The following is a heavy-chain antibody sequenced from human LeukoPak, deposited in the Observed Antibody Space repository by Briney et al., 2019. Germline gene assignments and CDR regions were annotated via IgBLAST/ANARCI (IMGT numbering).Heavy chain of an antibody. Sequence: SETLSLTCSVSGGSVSSGSYYWGWIRQPPGKGLEWIGNIYYSGSTYYNPSLKSRVTISVDTSKNQFSLKLSSVTAADTAVYYCARLGYDSSRSGFDYWGQGTLVTVSS. J-gene: IGHJ4*02. CDR2: IYYSGST. V-gene: IGHV4-39*01. D-gene: IGHD3-22*01. CDR1: GGSVSSGSYY. CDR3: ARLGYDSSRSGFDY.